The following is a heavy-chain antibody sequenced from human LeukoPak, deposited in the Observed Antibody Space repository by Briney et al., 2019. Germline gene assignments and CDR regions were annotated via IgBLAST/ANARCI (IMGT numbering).Heavy chain of an antibody. V-gene: IGHV1-18*01. CDR1: GYTFTSYG. Sequence: ASVKVSCKASGYTFTSYGIGWVRRAPGQGLGWMDGFSAYNGNKNYAQKLQGRVTMTTDTSTSTAYMELRSLRSDDTAVYYCARVQSSGWYPPSALYYYYGMDVWGQGTTVTVSS. D-gene: IGHD6-19*01. J-gene: IGHJ6*02. CDR3: ARVQSSGWYPPSALYYYYGMDV. CDR2: FSAYNGNK.